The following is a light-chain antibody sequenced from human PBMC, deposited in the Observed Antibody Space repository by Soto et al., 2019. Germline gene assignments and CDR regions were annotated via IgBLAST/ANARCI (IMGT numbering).Light chain of an antibody. CDR2: KND. CDR1: SSNIGKNS. Sequence: QSVLTQPPSASVTPGQRVTISCSGSSSNIGKNSVYWYQQLPGTAPKLLIYKNDQRPSGVPDRFSGSKSGTSASLAISGLRSEDEADYYCAAWDDSLRAYVFGIGTKVTV. J-gene: IGLJ1*01. CDR3: AAWDDSLRAYV. V-gene: IGLV1-47*01.